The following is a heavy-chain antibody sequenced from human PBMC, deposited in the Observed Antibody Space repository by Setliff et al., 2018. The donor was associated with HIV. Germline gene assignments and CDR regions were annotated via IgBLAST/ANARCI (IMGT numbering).Heavy chain of an antibody. CDR2: IYYSGTT. D-gene: IGHD4-17*01. J-gene: IGHJ4*02. CDR3: AREIYGGNSRPFDY. CDR1: GGSISSGGYY. Sequence: PSETLPLTCAVSGGSISSGGYYWSWIRQHPGKGLEWIGYIYYSGTTYYNPSLKSRATISVDTSKNQFSLKLTSVTAADTAVYYCAREIYGGNSRPFDYWGQGTLVTVSS. V-gene: IGHV4-31*11.